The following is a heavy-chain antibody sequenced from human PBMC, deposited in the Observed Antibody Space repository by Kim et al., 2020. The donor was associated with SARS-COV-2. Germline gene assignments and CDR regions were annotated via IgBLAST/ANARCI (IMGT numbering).Heavy chain of an antibody. J-gene: IGHJ6*02. V-gene: IGHV3-66*01. CDR3: AQAIADYGELNSGLDA. D-gene: IGHD4-17*01. CDR2: IYGGGST. CDR1: GFTVSDNY. Sequence: GGSLRLSCAASGFTVSDNYITWARQGPGKGLEWVSVIYGGGSTFYAEAVKGRVTISRDSSMNTLYLQMNTLRGEDTAVYYCAQAIADYGELNSGLDAWG.